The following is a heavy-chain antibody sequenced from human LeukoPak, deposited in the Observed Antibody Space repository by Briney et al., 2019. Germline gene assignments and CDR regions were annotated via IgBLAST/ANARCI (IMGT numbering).Heavy chain of an antibody. CDR3: ARDRHILTGYYTFPFDY. D-gene: IGHD3-9*01. V-gene: IGHV3-21*01. J-gene: IGHJ4*02. Sequence: GGSLRLSCAASGFTFSSYSMNWVRQAPGEGLEWVSSISSSSSYIYYADSVKGRFTISRDNAKNSLYLQMNSLRAEDTAVYYCARDRHILTGYYTFPFDYWGQGTLVTVSS. CDR2: ISSSSSYI. CDR1: GFTFSSYS.